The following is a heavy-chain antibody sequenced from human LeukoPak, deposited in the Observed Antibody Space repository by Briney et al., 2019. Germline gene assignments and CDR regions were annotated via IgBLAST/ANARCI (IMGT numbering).Heavy chain of an antibody. D-gene: IGHD3-3*01. V-gene: IGHV3-23*01. CDR3: AKDRDYEFWSGYYY. J-gene: IGHJ4*02. CDR2: ISGSAGNT. Sequence: GGSLRLSCAASGFTFSSFAMSWVRQAPGKGLEWVSAISGSAGNTYYAASVKGRFTISRDNSQNTVYLQINSLRVEDTAVYYCAKDRDYEFWSGYYYWGQGTLVAVSS. CDR1: GFTFSSFA.